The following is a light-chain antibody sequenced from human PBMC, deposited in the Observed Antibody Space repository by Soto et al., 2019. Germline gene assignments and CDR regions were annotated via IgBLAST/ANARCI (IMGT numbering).Light chain of an antibody. J-gene: IGKJ1*01. CDR1: HAISRN. CDR3: QEYNSWPGT. V-gene: IGKV3-15*01. Sequence: ETVMTQSPATLSESPGERVTLSCRASHAISRNVAWHQQKPGQAPRLLIYDASTRATGIPARFSGSGSTTEFALTISSLQSEDFAVYFCQEYNSWPGTFGQGTKVEIK. CDR2: DAS.